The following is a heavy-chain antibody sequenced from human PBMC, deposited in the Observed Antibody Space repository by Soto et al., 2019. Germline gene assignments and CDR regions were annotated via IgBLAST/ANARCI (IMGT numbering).Heavy chain of an antibody. Sequence: QVQLVESGGGVVQPGRSLRLSCAASGFIFNSYGMHWVRQAPGKGLEWVAVISYDGINKYYSDSVKGRFTISRDNSKNTLYLQMNSLRAEDTAVYYCAKSVYNWNDGFFDYWGQGTLVTVSS. J-gene: IGHJ4*02. V-gene: IGHV3-30*18. D-gene: IGHD1-1*01. CDR2: ISYDGINK. CDR3: AKSVYNWNDGFFDY. CDR1: GFIFNSYG.